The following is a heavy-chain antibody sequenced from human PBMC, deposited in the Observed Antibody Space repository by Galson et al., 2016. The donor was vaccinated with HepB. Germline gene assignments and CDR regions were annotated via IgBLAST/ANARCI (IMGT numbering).Heavy chain of an antibody. J-gene: IGHJ4*02. CDR2: IYYSGST. Sequence: TLSLTCSVSDASFSSGGYYWNWIRQLPGKGLEWIGHIYYSGSTHYSPSLSSRVTISIDTSDSQFSLRLSSVTAADTAVYYCARMARYYDNSPPLWGQGTLVPVSS. CDR3: ARMARYYDNSPPL. D-gene: IGHD3-22*01. CDR1: DASFSSGGYY. V-gene: IGHV4-31*03.